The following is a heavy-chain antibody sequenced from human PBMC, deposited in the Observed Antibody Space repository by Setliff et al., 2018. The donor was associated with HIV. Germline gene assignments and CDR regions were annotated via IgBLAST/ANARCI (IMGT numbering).Heavy chain of an antibody. D-gene: IGHD3-3*02. J-gene: IGHJ6*02. CDR1: GFTFTSYW. Sequence: QPGGSLRLSCAASGFTFTSYWMIWVRQAPGKGLEWVANIKQDGSEKYYVDSVKGRFTISRDNAKNSLYLQMDSLRVEDTTVYYCTRKLAPGHGMDVWGQGTTVTVSS. CDR2: IKQDGSEK. CDR3: TRKLAPGHGMDV. V-gene: IGHV3-7*01.